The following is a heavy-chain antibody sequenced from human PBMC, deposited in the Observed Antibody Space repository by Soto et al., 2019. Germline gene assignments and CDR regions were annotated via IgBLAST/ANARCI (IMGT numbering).Heavy chain of an antibody. CDR2: IRSKANSYAT. Sequence: EVQLVESGGGLVQPGGSLKLSCAASGFTFSGSAMHWVRQASGKGLEWVGRIRSKANSYATAYAASVKGRFTISRDDSKNTAYLQMNSLKTEDMAVYYCTRRAGDSSGYPFDYWGQGTLVTVSS. CDR3: TRRAGDSSGYPFDY. V-gene: IGHV3-73*02. J-gene: IGHJ4*02. CDR1: GFTFSGSA. D-gene: IGHD3-22*01.